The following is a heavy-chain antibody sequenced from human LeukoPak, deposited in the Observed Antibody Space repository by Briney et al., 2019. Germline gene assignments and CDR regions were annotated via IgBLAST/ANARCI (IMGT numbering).Heavy chain of an antibody. V-gene: IGHV3-30*02. CDR2: IRYDGSNK. Sequence: PGGSLRLSCAASGFTSSSLGMHSVRQAPGKGLEWVAFIRYDGSNKYYADSVKGRFTISRDNSKNTLYLQMNSLRAEDTAVYYCAKKTSTVTTWDAFDIWGQGTMVTVSS. CDR1: GFTSSSLG. CDR3: AKKTSTVTTWDAFDI. J-gene: IGHJ3*02. D-gene: IGHD4-17*01.